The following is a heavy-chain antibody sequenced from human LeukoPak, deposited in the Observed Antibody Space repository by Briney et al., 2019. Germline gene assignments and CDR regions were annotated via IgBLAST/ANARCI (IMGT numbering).Heavy chain of an antibody. D-gene: IGHD1-1*01. CDR2: IYYSGST. CDR1: GGSISSYY. Sequence: PSETLSLTCTVSGGSISSYYWSWIRQPPGKGLEWLGYIYYSGSTNYNPSLKSRVTISVDTSKNQFSLKLSSVTAADTAVYYCARQMGLGYTYFYPYFDYWGQGTLVTVSS. CDR3: ARQMGLGYTYFYPYFDY. V-gene: IGHV4-59*08. J-gene: IGHJ4*01.